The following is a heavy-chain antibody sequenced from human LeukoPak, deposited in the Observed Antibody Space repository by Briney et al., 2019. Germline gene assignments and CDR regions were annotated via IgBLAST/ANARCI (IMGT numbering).Heavy chain of an antibody. D-gene: IGHD3-10*01. CDR1: GGSISSYY. J-gene: IGHJ5*02. V-gene: IGHV4-59*01. CDR3: ARGITMVRGVLNWFDP. CDR2: IYYSGST. Sequence: SETLSLTCTVSGGSISSYYWSWVRQPPGKGLEWIGYIYYSGSTNYNPSLKSRVTISVDTSKNQFSLKLSSVTAADTAVYYCARGITMVRGVLNWFDPWGQGTLVTVSS.